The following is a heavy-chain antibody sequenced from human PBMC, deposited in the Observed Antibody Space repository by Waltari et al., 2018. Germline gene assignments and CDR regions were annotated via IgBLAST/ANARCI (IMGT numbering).Heavy chain of an antibody. CDR3: ATDRMKATPVKRTFGH. V-gene: IGHV1-69-2*01. D-gene: IGHD4-17*01. CDR1: GFIFIDYC. J-gene: IGHJ5*02. Sequence: EVQVVQTGAEVKKPGTSVKLSCKLSGFIFIDYCMHWVRQAPGKGLEWLGFVSPEDGKTGDSEKFEGRVTISADTSTDTTYMELRSLTSEDTALYFCATDRMKATPVKRTFGHWGQGTLVTVSS. CDR2: VSPEDGKT.